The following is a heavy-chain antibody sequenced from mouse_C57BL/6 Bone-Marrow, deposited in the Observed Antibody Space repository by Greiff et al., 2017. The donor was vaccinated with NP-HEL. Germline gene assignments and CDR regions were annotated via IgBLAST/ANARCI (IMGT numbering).Heavy chain of an antibody. Sequence: VQLQQPGAELVKPGASVKLSCKASGYTFTSYWMQWVKQRPGQGLEWIGEIDPSDSYTNYNQKFKGKATLTVDTSSSTAYMQLSSLTSEDSAVYYCARQPDYYGSSHYYAMDYWGQGTSVTVSS. D-gene: IGHD1-1*01. CDR2: IDPSDSYT. CDR1: GYTFTSYW. V-gene: IGHV1-50*01. J-gene: IGHJ4*01. CDR3: ARQPDYYGSSHYYAMDY.